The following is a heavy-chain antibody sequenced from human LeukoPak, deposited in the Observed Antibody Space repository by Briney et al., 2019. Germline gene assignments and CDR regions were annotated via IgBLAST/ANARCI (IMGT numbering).Heavy chain of an antibody. V-gene: IGHV1-18*01. CDR3: AREGEQWLRNYYYYGMDV. CDR2: ISAYNGNT. D-gene: IGHD6-19*01. CDR1: GYTFTSYG. Sequence: ASVKVSCKASGYTFTSYGISWVRQAPGQGLEWMGWISAYNGNTNYAQKLQGRVTTTTDTSTSTAYMELRSLRSDDTAVYYCAREGEQWLRNYYYYGMDVWGQGTTVTVSS. J-gene: IGHJ6*02.